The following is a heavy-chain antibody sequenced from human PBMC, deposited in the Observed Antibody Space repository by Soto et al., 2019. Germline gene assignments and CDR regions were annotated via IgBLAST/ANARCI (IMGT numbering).Heavy chain of an antibody. J-gene: IGHJ4*02. CDR3: AKHQEREILRVIDF. CDR1: GLTFSNYA. V-gene: IGHV3-23*01. CDR2: MSGSSSTT. D-gene: IGHD6-13*01. Sequence: EVRLLESGGGLVKPGGSLRLSCATSGLTFSNYAMSWVRQAPGGGLEWVSSMSGSSSTTYYADSVRGRFTISRDRSKNTLYLQMSSLRAEDTALYYCAKHQEREILRVIDFWGQGTLVTVSS.